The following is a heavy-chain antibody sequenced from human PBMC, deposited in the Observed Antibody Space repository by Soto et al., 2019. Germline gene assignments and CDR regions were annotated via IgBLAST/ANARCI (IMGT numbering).Heavy chain of an antibody. CDR1: GFTVSSNY. J-gene: IGHJ4*02. V-gene: IGHV3-53*02. CDR2: IYSGGST. CDR3: ARDPLFVARGTTNFDY. D-gene: IGHD1-1*01. Sequence: EVQLVETGGGLIQPGGSLRLSCAASGFTVSSNYISWVRQAPGKGLEWVSVIYSGGSTYYADSVKGRFTISRDNSKNTLYLQMNSLRAEDTAVYYCARDPLFVARGTTNFDYWGQGTLVTVSS.